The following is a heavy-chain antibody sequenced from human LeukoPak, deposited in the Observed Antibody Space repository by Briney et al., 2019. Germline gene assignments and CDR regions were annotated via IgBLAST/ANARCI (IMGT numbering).Heavy chain of an antibody. J-gene: IGHJ4*02. CDR1: GFTFSSYG. D-gene: IGHD3-22*01. Sequence: GGSLRLSCAASGFTFSSYGMHWVRQAPGKGLEWVSAISGSGGSTYYADSVKGRFTISRDDSKNTLYLQMNSLRAEDTAVYYCAKEAVRVVVIPYYFDYWGQGTLVTVSS. V-gene: IGHV3-23*01. CDR3: AKEAVRVVVIPYYFDY. CDR2: ISGSGGST.